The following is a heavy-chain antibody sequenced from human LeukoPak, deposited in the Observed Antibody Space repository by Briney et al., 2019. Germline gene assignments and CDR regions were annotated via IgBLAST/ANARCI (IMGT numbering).Heavy chain of an antibody. CDR1: GGTFSSYA. J-gene: IGHJ4*02. V-gene: IGHV1-69*13. Sequence: SVKVSCKASGGTFSSYAISWVRQAPGQGLEWMGGVIPIFGTANYAQKFQGRVTITADESTSTAYMELSSLRSEDTAVYYCASWERTIFGVVENYWGQGTLVTVSS. CDR2: VIPIFGTA. D-gene: IGHD3-3*01. CDR3: ASWERTIFGVVENY.